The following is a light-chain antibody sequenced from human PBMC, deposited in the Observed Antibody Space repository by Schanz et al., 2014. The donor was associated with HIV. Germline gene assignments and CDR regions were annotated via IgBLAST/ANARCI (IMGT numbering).Light chain of an antibody. J-gene: IGLJ1*01. CDR1: SSNIGSNF. V-gene: IGLV1-47*02. Sequence: QSVLTQPPSASGTPGQRVTISCSGNSSNIGSNFVYWYQQFPGTAPKLLIYSNNQRPSGVPDRFSGSKSATSASLAITGLQAEDEAEYYCQAHDIRLSAHVFGTGTKLTVL. CDR3: QAHDIRLSAHV. CDR2: SNN.